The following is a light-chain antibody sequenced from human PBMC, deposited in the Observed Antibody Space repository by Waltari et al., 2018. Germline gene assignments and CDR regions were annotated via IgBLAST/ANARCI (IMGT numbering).Light chain of an antibody. Sequence: EVLMTQSPPTLSVSPGEGATLSCRASQSIGRNLAWYQQKPGQAPRLLIYGASTRAPGIPARFSGSGSGTEFTLTISSLQSEDFAVYYCQQYNNWRTFGQGTKLEI. CDR3: QQYNNWRT. J-gene: IGKJ2*01. V-gene: IGKV3-15*01. CDR1: QSIGRN. CDR2: GAS.